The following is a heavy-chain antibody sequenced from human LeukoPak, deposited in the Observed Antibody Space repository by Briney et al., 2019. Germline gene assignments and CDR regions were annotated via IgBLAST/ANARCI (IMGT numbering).Heavy chain of an antibody. V-gene: IGHV4-59*01. J-gene: IGHJ4*02. D-gene: IGHD1-1*01. Sequence: SETLTLTCTVSGGSISGYYWSWIRQPPGQGLEWIGYIHYSGSTNYNPSLKGRVTISLDMSKNQFSLKLNSMTAADTAVYYCAKGRAGGWNGGDYWGQGTLVTVSS. CDR1: GGSISGYY. CDR2: IHYSGST. CDR3: AKGRAGGWNGGDY.